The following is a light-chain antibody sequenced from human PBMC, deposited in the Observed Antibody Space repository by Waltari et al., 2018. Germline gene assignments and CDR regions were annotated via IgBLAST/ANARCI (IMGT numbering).Light chain of an antibody. CDR2: AAS. Sequence: PGERATLSCRASQRVANNSLAWYQQRPGPAPKLLIYAASSRPTGIPDRFSGSVSGTEFTLTSSRLEPEDAAVYYCQQYGLSARTFGQGTKVEI. V-gene: IGKV3-20*01. J-gene: IGKJ1*01. CDR3: QQYGLSART. CDR1: QRVANNS.